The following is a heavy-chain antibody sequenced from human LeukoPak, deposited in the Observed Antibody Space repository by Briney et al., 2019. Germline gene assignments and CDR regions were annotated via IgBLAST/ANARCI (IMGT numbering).Heavy chain of an antibody. V-gene: IGHV3-23*01. Sequence: GGSLRLSCTASGFTFSNSDMNWVRQAPGKGLEWVSSIRGRGYSAEYTDSVKGRFTISRDNSRNTLYLQLNSLRAEDTAVYYCAKTPKLIRGTPDYWGQGTLVIVSS. CDR3: AKTPKLIRGTPDY. J-gene: IGHJ4*02. CDR1: GFTFSNSD. CDR2: IRGRGYSA. D-gene: IGHD3-10*01.